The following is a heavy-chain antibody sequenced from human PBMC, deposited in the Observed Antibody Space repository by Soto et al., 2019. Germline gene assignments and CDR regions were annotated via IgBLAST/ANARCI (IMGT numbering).Heavy chain of an antibody. CDR3: ASSVRRTWNVWYYYYYYFMDV. Sequence: QVQLVQSGAEVKKPGASVKVSCKASGCTFTSYDINWVRQANGQGLEWMGWMNPNSCNTGYAQKVQGRVTMTRNTSICTASLGLTSMRSEDTAVYYCASSVRRTWNVWYYYYYYFMDVWGKGTTVTVSS. CDR1: GCTFTSYD. V-gene: IGHV1-8*01. J-gene: IGHJ6*03. D-gene: IGHD1-1*01. CDR2: MNPNSCNT.